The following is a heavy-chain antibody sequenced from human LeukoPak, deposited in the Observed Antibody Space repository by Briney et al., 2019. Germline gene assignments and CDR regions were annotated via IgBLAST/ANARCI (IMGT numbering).Heavy chain of an antibody. CDR2: INSDGTRS. Sequence: GGSLRLSCAASGFTFSSYWMHWVRQAPGQGLVWVSRINSDGTRSNYADSVTGRFSISRDNAKNTLYLQMNSLRAEDTAVYYCAGAAPAAGTVIDYWGQGTLVTVSS. D-gene: IGHD6-13*01. CDR3: AGAAPAAGTVIDY. J-gene: IGHJ4*02. V-gene: IGHV3-74*01. CDR1: GFTFSSYW.